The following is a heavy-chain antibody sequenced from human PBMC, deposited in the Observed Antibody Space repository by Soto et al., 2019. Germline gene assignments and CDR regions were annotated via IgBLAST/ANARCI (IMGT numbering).Heavy chain of an antibody. Sequence: ASVKVSCKASGYTFTSYGISWVRQAPGQGLEWMGWISAYNGNTNYAQKLQGRVTMTTDTSTSTAYMELRSLRSDDTAVYYCARGPHHAPKTYYYDSSGYYYGWFDPWGQGTLVTVSS. V-gene: IGHV1-18*04. D-gene: IGHD3-22*01. CDR2: ISAYNGNT. CDR3: ARGPHHAPKTYYYDSSGYYYGWFDP. CDR1: GYTFTSYG. J-gene: IGHJ5*02.